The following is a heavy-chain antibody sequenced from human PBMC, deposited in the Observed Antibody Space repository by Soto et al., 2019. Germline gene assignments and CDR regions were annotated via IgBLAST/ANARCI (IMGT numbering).Heavy chain of an antibody. J-gene: IGHJ4*02. Sequence: GASVKVSCKASGGTLSSFINYPINWVRQAPGQGLEWMGGIVPNVGTVNYAQKFQGRVTITADKSTGTAYMELSSLRSEDTALYYCARRDTSGFLRYFDNWGQRTPVTVSS. V-gene: IGHV1-69*06. D-gene: IGHD3-3*01. CDR1: GGTLSSFINYP. CDR2: IVPNVGTV. CDR3: ARRDTSGFLRYFDN.